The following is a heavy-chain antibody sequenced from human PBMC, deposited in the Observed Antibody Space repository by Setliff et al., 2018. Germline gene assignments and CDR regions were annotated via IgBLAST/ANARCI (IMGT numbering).Heavy chain of an antibody. J-gene: IGHJ4*02. D-gene: IGHD2-2*01. Sequence: LSLTCAVSGVSVHSLTWWSWVRQTPGKGLEWIGFIYHDGNPKFNPSVNYNPSLKSRVTMSIDKSKNQFSLNLRSVTAADTAVYYCTRGGERYHTANWGQGLLVTVSS. CDR1: GVSVHSLTW. CDR2: IYHDGNP. CDR3: TRGGERYHTAN. V-gene: IGHV4-28*03.